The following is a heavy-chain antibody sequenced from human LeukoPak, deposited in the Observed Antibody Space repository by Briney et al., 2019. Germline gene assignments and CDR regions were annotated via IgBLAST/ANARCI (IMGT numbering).Heavy chain of an antibody. CDR3: ASLGRFLEWSNGDY. CDR1: GGSISSYY. CDR2: NYYSGST. Sequence: PSETLSLTCTVSGGSISSYYWSWIRQPPGKGLEWIGYNYYSGSTNYNPSLKSRVTISVDTSKNQFSLKLSSVTAADTAVYYCASLGRFLEWSNGDYWGQGTLVTVSS. J-gene: IGHJ4*02. D-gene: IGHD3-3*01. V-gene: IGHV4-59*08.